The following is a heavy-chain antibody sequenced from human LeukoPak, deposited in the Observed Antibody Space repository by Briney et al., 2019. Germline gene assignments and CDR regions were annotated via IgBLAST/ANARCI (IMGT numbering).Heavy chain of an antibody. CDR2: IKSKTDGGTT. CDR3: TTVPPSGYSNYKYYYYYYYMDV. Sequence: GGSLRLSCAASGFTFSNAWMSWVRQAPGKGLEWVGRIKSKTDGGTTDYAAPVKGRFTISRDDSKNTLYLQMNSLKTEDTAVYYCTTVPPSGYSNYKYYYYYYYMDVWGKGTTVTVSS. D-gene: IGHD4-11*01. CDR1: GFTFSNAW. V-gene: IGHV3-15*01. J-gene: IGHJ6*03.